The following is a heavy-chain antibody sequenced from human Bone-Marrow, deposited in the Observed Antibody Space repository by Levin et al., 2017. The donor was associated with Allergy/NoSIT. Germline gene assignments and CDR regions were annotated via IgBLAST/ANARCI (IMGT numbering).Heavy chain of an antibody. V-gene: IGHV4-4*02. J-gene: IGHJ6*02. CDR2: IYHSGST. D-gene: IGHD2-15*01. Sequence: SETLSLTCAVSGGSISSSNWWSWVRQPPGKGLEWIGEIYHSGSTNYNPSLKSRVTISVDKSKNQFSLKLSSVTAADTAAYYCAREMLVAATGAYYYYYGMDVWGQGTTVTVSS. CDR1: GGSISSSNW. CDR3: AREMLVAATGAYYYYYGMDV.